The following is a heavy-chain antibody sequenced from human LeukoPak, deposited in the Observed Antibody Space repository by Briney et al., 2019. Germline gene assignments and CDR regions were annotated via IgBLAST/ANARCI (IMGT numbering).Heavy chain of an antibody. CDR3: ARGGFDYYGTGRAFDV. J-gene: IGHJ4*02. D-gene: IGHD3-10*01. CDR2: INAGNGNT. V-gene: IGHV1-3*01. Sequence: GASVKVSCKASGYTFTSYAMHWVRQAPGQRLEWMGWINAGNGNTKYSQKFQGRVTLDTETYTSTAYMELRNLRSDDTAVYYCARGGFDYYGTGRAFDVWGQGTLVTVSS. CDR1: GYTFTSYA.